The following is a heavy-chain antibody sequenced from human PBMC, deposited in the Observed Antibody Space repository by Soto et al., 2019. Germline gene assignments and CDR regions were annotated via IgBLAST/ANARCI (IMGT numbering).Heavy chain of an antibody. CDR3: ARDAGVLEY. J-gene: IGHJ4*02. D-gene: IGHD3-10*01. CDR2: AYYIGNT. Sequence: ASETLSLTCTVSGDSITSYYWGWIRQPPGKGLEWIGYAYYIGNTIYNPSLKSRVTISVDTSKNQFSLKLRSVAAADTAVYYCARDAGVLEYWSQGTLVTVSS. CDR1: GDSITSYY. V-gene: IGHV4-59*01.